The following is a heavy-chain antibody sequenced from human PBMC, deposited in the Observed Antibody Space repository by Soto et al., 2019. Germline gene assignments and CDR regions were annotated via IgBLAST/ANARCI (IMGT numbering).Heavy chain of an antibody. CDR2: TGLNGRTT. J-gene: IGHJ4*02. CDR1: GFTFSMSA. D-gene: IGHD2-2*01. V-gene: IGHV3-23*01. CDR3: ATVHSTSRAFDY. Sequence: VQLLESGGGLVQPGGSLRLSCAASGFTFSMSAMSWVRQAPGKGLEWVSTTGLNGRTTYYADSVKGRFTVSRDNSKNTLHLQMNSLRAEDTAVYYCATVHSTSRAFDYWGQGTLVTVSS.